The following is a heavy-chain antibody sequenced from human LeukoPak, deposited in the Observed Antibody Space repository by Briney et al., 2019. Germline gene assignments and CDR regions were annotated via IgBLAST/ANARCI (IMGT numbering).Heavy chain of an antibody. CDR3: VRDRGSYRPIDY. V-gene: IGHV3-21*01. J-gene: IGHJ4*02. CDR2: ISSSGTYI. D-gene: IGHD1-26*01. Sequence: GGSLRLSCAASAFTFSNYRMNWVRQAPGKGLEWVSSISSSGTYIYYRDSVKGRFTISRDNAENSLYLEMNSLRVEDTAIYYCVRDRGSYRPIDYWGQGTLVTVSS. CDR1: AFTFSNYR.